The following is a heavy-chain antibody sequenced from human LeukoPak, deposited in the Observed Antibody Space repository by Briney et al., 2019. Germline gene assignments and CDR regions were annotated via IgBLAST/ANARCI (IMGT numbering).Heavy chain of an antibody. D-gene: IGHD2-15*01. CDR1: GGSISSSSYY. J-gene: IGHJ4*02. Sequence: SETLSPTCTVSGGSISSSSYYWGWIRQPPGKGLEWIGSIYYSGSTYYNPSLKSRVTISVDTSKNQFSLKLSSVTAADTAVYYCARDVGDYWGQGTLVTVSS. V-gene: IGHV4-39*07. CDR3: ARDVGDY. CDR2: IYYSGST.